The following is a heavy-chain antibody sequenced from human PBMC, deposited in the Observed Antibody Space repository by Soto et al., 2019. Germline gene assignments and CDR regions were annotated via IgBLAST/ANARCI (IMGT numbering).Heavy chain of an antibody. V-gene: IGHV3-23*01. CDR3: AKDLPDCSGGSCYSGYWFDP. CDR1: GFTFSSYA. Sequence: GGSLRLSCAASGFTFSSYAMSWVRQAPGKGLEWVSAISGSGGSTYYADSVKGRFTISRDNSKNTLYLQMNSLRAEDTAVYYCAKDLPDCSGGSCYSGYWFDPWGQGTLVTVSS. CDR2: ISGSGGST. D-gene: IGHD2-15*01. J-gene: IGHJ5*02.